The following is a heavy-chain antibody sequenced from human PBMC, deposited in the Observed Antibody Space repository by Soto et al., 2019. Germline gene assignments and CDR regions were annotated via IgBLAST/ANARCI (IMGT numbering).Heavy chain of an antibody. J-gene: IGHJ4*02. V-gene: IGHV4-39*01. CDR1: GGSISSSSYY. Sequence: SETLSLTCTVSGGSISSSSYYWGWIRQPPGKGLEWIGSIYYSGSTYYNPSLKSRVTISVDTSKNQFSLRLSSVTAADTAVYYCARGSYVQVYWGQGILVTVSS. CDR2: IYYSGST. CDR3: ARGSYVQVY. D-gene: IGHD3-16*01.